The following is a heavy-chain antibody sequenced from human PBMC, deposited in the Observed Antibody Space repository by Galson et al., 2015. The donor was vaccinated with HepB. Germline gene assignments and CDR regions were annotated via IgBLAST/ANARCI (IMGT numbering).Heavy chain of an antibody. V-gene: IGHV1-69*04. CDR2: IIPILHIS. D-gene: IGHD6-25*01. CDR1: GGTFSGYA. J-gene: IGHJ6*02. CDR3: ARDPTTGSDYFYYGMNV. Sequence: SVKVSCKASGGTFSGYASSWVRQAPGQGLEWMGRIIPILHISNYAQKFQGRVTITADKSTSAAYMELSSLRSEDTAVYYCARDPTTGSDYFYYGMNVWGQGTTVTVSS.